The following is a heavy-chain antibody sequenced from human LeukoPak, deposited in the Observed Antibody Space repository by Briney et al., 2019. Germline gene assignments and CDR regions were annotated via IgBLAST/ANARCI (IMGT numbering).Heavy chain of an antibody. D-gene: IGHD2-2*01. Sequence: GGSLRLSCAASGFTFSSYAMSWVRQAPGKGLEWVSAISGSGGSTYYADSVKGRFTISRDNSKNALYLQMNSLRAEDTAVYYCAKDRGYCSSTSCTTFDYWGQGTLVTVSS. CDR2: ISGSGGST. CDR3: AKDRGYCSSTSCTTFDY. V-gene: IGHV3-23*01. J-gene: IGHJ4*02. CDR1: GFTFSSYA.